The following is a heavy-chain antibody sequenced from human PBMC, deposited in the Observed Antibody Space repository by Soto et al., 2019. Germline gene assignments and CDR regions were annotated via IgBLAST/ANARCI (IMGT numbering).Heavy chain of an antibody. Sequence: QVQLVQSGAEVKKPGSSVKVSCKTSGGTFSNDIITWVRQAPGQGLEWMGRIIPLLDKTNYAQKFQGRVTITAXKXTXTXXMELNSLRSEDTAVYYCVRDSPIGSTFSGYDGIDYWGQGTLVTVSS. CDR1: GGTFSNDI. CDR3: VRDSPIGSTFSGYDGIDY. V-gene: IGHV1-69*08. J-gene: IGHJ4*02. CDR2: IIPLLDKT. D-gene: IGHD5-12*01.